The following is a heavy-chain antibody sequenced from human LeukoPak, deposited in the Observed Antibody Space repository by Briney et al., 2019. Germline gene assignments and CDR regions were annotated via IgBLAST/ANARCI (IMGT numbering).Heavy chain of an antibody. CDR1: GYTLTELS. CDR3: ATDPRNYDISPTSSPNFDY. V-gene: IGHV1-24*01. CDR2: FYPEDGET. Sequence: SSVKVSCKVSGYTLTELSMHWVRQAPGKGLEWMGGFYPEDGETIYAQKFQGRVTMTEDTSTDTAYMELSSLRSEDTAVYYCATDPRNYDISPTSSPNFDYWGQGTLVTVSS. J-gene: IGHJ4*02. D-gene: IGHD3-9*01.